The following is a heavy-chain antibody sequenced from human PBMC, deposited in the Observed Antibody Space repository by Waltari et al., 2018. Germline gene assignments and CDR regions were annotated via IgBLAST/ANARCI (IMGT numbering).Heavy chain of an antibody. CDR3: ARHRGGYYQNLPFDY. Sequence: EVQLVQSGAEVKKPGESLKISCKGYGYSFTSYWIGWVRQMTGKGLEWMGILYPGDSDTRYSPSFQGQVTISADKSISTAYLQWSSLKASDTAMYYCARHRGGYYQNLPFDYWGQGTLVTVSS. V-gene: IGHV5-51*01. CDR1: GYSFTSYW. J-gene: IGHJ4*02. CDR2: LYPGDSDT. D-gene: IGHD3-10*01.